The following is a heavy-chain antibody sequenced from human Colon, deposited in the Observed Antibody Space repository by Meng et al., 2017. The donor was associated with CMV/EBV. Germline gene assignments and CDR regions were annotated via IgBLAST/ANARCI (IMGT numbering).Heavy chain of an antibody. CDR2: ISSSSSYI. D-gene: IGHD1-26*01. V-gene: IGHV3-21*01. CDR1: GFTFSSYS. J-gene: IGHJ4*02. CDR3: AREPEWEPYPDY. Sequence: GGSLRLSCAASGFTFSSYSMNWVRQAPGKGLEWVSSISSSSSYIYYADSVKGRFTISRDNAKNSLYLQMNSLRAEDTAVYYCAREPEWEPYPDYWGQGTLVTVSS.